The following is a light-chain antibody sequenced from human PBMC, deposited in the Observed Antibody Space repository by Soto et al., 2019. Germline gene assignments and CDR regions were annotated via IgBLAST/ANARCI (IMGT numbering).Light chain of an antibody. CDR3: LSADTFPRT. Sequence: DIQLTQSPSSVSASVGDRVTITCRASQGISTWLAWYQLKPWKAPKLLIYAASRLQSGVPSRFSGSGSGTDFTLTISSLQPDDFATYYCLSADTFPRTFGPGTKVEIK. V-gene: IGKV1-12*01. CDR2: AAS. CDR1: QGISTW. J-gene: IGKJ3*01.